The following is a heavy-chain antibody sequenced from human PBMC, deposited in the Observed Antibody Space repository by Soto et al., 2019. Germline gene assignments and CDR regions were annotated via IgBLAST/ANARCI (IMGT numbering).Heavy chain of an antibody. D-gene: IGHD1-26*01. CDR3: ARAAGATVYGMDV. V-gene: IGHV4-61*01. Sequence: XGTLALTCTVSGGSVSSGSYYWSWIRQPPGKGLEWIGYIYYSGSTNYNPSLKSRVTISVDTSKNQFSLKLSSVTAADTAVYYCARAAGATVYGMDVWGQGTTVTVSS. CDR2: IYYSGST. CDR1: GGSVSSGSYY. J-gene: IGHJ6*02.